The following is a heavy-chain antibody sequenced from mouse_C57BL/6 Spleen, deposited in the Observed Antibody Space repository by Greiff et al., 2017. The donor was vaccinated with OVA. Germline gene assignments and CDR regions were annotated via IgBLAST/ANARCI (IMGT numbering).Heavy chain of an antibody. Sequence: EVKVVESGGGLVKPGGSLKLSCAASGFTFSSYAMSWVRQTPEKRLEWVATISDGGSYTYYPDNVKGRFTISRDNAKNNLYLQMSHLKSEDTAMYYCARGDYGSSLYYAMDYWGQGTSVTVSS. J-gene: IGHJ4*01. CDR3: ARGDYGSSLYYAMDY. CDR2: ISDGGSYT. D-gene: IGHD1-1*01. V-gene: IGHV5-4*03. CDR1: GFTFSSYA.